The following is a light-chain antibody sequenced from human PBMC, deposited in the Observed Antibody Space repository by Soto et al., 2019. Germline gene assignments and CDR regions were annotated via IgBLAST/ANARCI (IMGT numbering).Light chain of an antibody. CDR1: QSISSY. CDR3: QQSYSTPWT. Sequence: DIQMTQSPSSLSASVGDRVTITCRASQSISSYLNWYQQKPGKAPKLLIYASSSLQSGVPSRFSGSGSGTDFTIIISSLQPEDFATYYCQQSYSTPWTFGQWTKVEIK. V-gene: IGKV1-39*01. CDR2: ASS. J-gene: IGKJ1*01.